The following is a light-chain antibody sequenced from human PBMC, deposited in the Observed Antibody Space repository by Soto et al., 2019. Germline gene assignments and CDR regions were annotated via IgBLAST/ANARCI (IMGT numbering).Light chain of an antibody. V-gene: IGKV1-5*01. J-gene: IGKJ1*01. CDR2: DAS. CDR3: QQYNSYVWT. Sequence: DIQMTQSPCTLSASVGDRVTITCRASQSISSWLAWYQQKPGKAPKLLIYDASSLESGVPSRFSGSGSGTEFTLTISSLQPDDFATYYCQQYNSYVWTFGQGTKVEIK. CDR1: QSISSW.